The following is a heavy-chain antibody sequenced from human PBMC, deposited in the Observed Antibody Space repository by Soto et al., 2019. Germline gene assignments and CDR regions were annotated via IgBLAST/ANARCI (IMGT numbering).Heavy chain of an antibody. J-gene: IGHJ3*02. Sequence: GGLMRHRYGASELKCVSFGVHWVSKEPGKGLEWVALISYDGRNDYYADSVKGRFTISRDNSKNTLYLQINRLRAEDTAVYFCASWDDSSGYYDVLHIWGQGTKVTVSS. V-gene: IGHV3-30*03. D-gene: IGHD3-22*01. CDR2: ISYDGRND. CDR3: ASWDDSSGYYDVLHI. CDR1: ELKCVSFG.